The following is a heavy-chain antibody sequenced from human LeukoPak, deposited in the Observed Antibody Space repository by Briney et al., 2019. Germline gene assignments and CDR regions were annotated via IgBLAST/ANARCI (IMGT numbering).Heavy chain of an antibody. J-gene: IGHJ4*02. V-gene: IGHV3-7*01. Sequence: GGSLRLSCAASGFTFSREWMSWVRQAPGKGPEWVANIKEDGTKIDYVDSVRGRFTISRDNAKNSLYLQMNSLRAEDTAVYYCAKAGYWGQGTLVTVSS. CDR1: GFTFSREW. CDR2: IKEDGTKI. CDR3: AKAGY.